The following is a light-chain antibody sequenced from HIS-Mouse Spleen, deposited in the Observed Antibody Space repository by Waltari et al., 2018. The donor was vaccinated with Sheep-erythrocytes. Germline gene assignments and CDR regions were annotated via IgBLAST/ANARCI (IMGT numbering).Light chain of an antibody. J-gene: IGLJ3*02. CDR3: SSYTSSSTWV. V-gene: IGLV2-14*01. CDR1: SSDVGGYNY. Sequence: SPGQSITISCTGTSSDVGGYNYVSWYQQHPGKAPKLMIYEVSNRPSGVSNRFSGSKSGNTASLTISGLQAEDEADYYCSSYTSSSTWVFGGGTKLTVL. CDR2: EVS.